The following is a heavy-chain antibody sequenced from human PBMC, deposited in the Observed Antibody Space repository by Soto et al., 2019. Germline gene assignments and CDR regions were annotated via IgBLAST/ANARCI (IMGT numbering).Heavy chain of an antibody. CDR3: ARDTLGGAYDFLH. CDR2: ISSGGST. CDR1: GFTVSNLY. V-gene: IGHV3-66*01. D-gene: IGHD3-3*01. Sequence: EVQLVESGGGLVQPGGSLRLSCAASGFTVSNLYMTWVRQAPGKGLQWVAVISSGGSTYYADSVKGRFTISRDNSKNTLYLEMNSPRAEDTAVYYCARDTLGGAYDFLHGGQGTLVTVSS. J-gene: IGHJ4*02.